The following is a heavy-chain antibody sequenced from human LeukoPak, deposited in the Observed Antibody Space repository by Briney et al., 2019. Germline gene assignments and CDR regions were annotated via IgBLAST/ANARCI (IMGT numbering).Heavy chain of an antibody. D-gene: IGHD3-10*01. V-gene: IGHV1-46*01. Sequence: ASVKVSCKASGYTFTSYYMHWVRQAPGQGLEWMGIINPSGGSTTYAQKLQGRVTMTRDTSTSTVYMELSSLRSEDTAVYYCARDRYGYYFDYWGQGTLVTVSS. CDR2: INPSGGST. CDR3: ARDRYGYYFDY. J-gene: IGHJ4*02. CDR1: GYTFTSYY.